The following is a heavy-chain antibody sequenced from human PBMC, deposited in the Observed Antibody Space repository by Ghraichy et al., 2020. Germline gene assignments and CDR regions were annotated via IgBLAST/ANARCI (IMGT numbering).Heavy chain of an antibody. CDR2: ISSSSSTI. D-gene: IGHD3-3*01. CDR1: GFTFSSYS. Sequence: LSLTCAASGFTFSSYSMNWVRQAPGKGLEWVSYISSSSSTIYYADSVKGRFTISRDNAKNSLYLQMNSLRDEDTAVYYCARRTYDFWSGYYSSLGRDYYYYYMDVWGKGTTVTVSS. V-gene: IGHV3-48*02. J-gene: IGHJ6*03. CDR3: ARRTYDFWSGYYSSLGRDYYYYYMDV.